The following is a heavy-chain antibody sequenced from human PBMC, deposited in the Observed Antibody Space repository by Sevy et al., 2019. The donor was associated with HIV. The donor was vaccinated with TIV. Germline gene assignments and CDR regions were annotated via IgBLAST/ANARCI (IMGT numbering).Heavy chain of an antibody. V-gene: IGHV3-33*01. Sequence: GGSLRLSCATSGLSFSWYDIQWIRQAPGKGLEWVAVILYDGSKKYYGDSVKGRFTISRDNSKNTLYLQMNSLRVEDTAVYDCARDHPDKDGMDVWGQWTMVTVSS. D-gene: IGHD2-15*01. CDR1: GLSFSWYD. CDR2: ILYDGSKK. J-gene: IGHJ6*02. CDR3: ARDHPDKDGMDV.